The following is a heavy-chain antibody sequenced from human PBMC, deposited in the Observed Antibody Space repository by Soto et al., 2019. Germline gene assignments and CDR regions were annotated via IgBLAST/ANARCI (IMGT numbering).Heavy chain of an antibody. CDR2: IYYSGST. D-gene: IGHD2-2*02. Sequence: SETLSLTCTVSGGSISSYYWSWIRQSPGKGLEWIGYIYYSGSTNYNPSLKSRVTISVDTSKNQFSLKLSSVTAADTAVYYCARLPAATPLYYFDYWGQGTLVTVSS. CDR3: ARLPAATPLYYFDY. V-gene: IGHV4-59*08. J-gene: IGHJ4*02. CDR1: GGSISSYY.